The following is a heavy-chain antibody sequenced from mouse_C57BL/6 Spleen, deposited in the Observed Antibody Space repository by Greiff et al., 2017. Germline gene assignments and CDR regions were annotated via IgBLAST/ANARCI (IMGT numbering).Heavy chain of an antibody. Sequence: QVQLQQPGAELVRPGSSVKLSCKASGYTFTSYWMDWVKQRPGQGLEWIGNIYPSDSETHYNQKFKDKATLTVAKSSSTAYMQLSSLTSADSAVXYCATAQATDAMDYWGQGTSGTVSS. CDR1: GYTFTSYW. CDR2: IYPSDSET. D-gene: IGHD3-2*02. V-gene: IGHV1-61*01. CDR3: ATAQATDAMDY. J-gene: IGHJ4*01.